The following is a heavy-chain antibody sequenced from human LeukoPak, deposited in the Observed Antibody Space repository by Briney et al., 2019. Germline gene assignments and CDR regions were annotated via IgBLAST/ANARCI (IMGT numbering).Heavy chain of an antibody. V-gene: IGHV3-21*01. CDR3: ARGPTYGDYLDY. CDR2: ISSSSSYI. Sequence: NPGGSLRLSCAASGFTFSSYSMNWVRQAPGKGLEWVSSISSSSSYIYYADSVNRRFTIYRDNANNSLYLQMNSLRAEDTAVYYCARGPTYGDYLDYWGQGALVTVSS. CDR1: GFTFSSYS. D-gene: IGHD4-17*01. J-gene: IGHJ4*02.